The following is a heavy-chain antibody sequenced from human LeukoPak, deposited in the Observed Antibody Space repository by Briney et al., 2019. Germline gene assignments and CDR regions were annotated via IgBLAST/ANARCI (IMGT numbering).Heavy chain of an antibody. Sequence: PGGSLRLSCAASGFTFSSYAMSWVRQAPGKGLEWVSGTSGSGGSTYYAGSVKGRFTISGDNSKNTLYLQMNSLRVGDTAVYYCAKNGGSQCYSHLDSWGQGTLVTVSS. J-gene: IGHJ4*02. CDR1: GFTFSSYA. V-gene: IGHV3-23*01. D-gene: IGHD2-15*01. CDR2: TSGSGGST. CDR3: AKNGGSQCYSHLDS.